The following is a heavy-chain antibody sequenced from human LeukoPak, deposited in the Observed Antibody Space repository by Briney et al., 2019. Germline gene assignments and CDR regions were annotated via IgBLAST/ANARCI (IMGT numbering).Heavy chain of an antibody. Sequence: PGRSLRLSCEASGFNFRNYVLHWVRRAPGRGLEWVALISQDSSNRHYADSVKGRFTISRDNSKKTLYLQMNSLRDDDTAVYFCAREDDAFDIWGQGTMVTVS. CDR2: ISQDSSNR. CDR3: AREDDAFDI. J-gene: IGHJ3*02. CDR1: GFNFRNYV. V-gene: IGHV3-30*04.